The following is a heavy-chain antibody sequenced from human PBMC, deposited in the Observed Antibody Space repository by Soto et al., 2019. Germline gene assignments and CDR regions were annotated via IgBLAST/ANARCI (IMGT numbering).Heavy chain of an antibody. V-gene: IGHV3-15*01. Sequence: GGSLRLSCAASGFTFSNAWMSWVRQAPGKGLEWVGRIKSKTDGGTTDYAAPVKGRFTISRDDSKNKLYLQMNSLKTEDTAVYYCTTCSGGSCYPTRPFDYWGQGTLVTVSS. CDR2: IKSKTDGGTT. J-gene: IGHJ4*02. CDR3: TTCSGGSCYPTRPFDY. D-gene: IGHD2-15*01. CDR1: GFTFSNAW.